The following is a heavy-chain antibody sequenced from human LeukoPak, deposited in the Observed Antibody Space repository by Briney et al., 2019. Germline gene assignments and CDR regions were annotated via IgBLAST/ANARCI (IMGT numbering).Heavy chain of an antibody. J-gene: IGHJ4*02. CDR2: IKQDGSEK. Sequence: GGSLRLSCAASGFIFSKNWISWVRQAPGKGLEWVANIKQDGSEKYYVDSVKGRFTVSRDNAKNSLFLQMNSLRVEDTALYYCARDRYTSSQFDYWGQGTLVTVSS. CDR1: GFIFSKNW. V-gene: IGHV3-7*01. CDR3: ARDRYTSSQFDY. D-gene: IGHD1-1*01.